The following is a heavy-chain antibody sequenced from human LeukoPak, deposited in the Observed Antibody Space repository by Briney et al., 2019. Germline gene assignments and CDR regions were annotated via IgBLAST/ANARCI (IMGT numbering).Heavy chain of an antibody. Sequence: SQTLSLTCTVSGGSISSGSYYWSWIRQPAGKGLEWIGRIYTSGSTNYNPSLKSRVTISVDTSKNQFSLKLSSVTAAGTAVYYCAREYGDFDYWGQGTLVTVSS. V-gene: IGHV4-61*02. J-gene: IGHJ4*02. CDR1: GGSISSGSYY. CDR2: IYTSGST. CDR3: AREYGDFDY. D-gene: IGHD4-17*01.